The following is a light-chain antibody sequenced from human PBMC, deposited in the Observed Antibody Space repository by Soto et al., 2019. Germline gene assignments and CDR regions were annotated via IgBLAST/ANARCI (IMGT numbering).Light chain of an antibody. Sequence: ETVLTQSPATLSVSPGEGATLSCRADQSVGSLLAWYQQSPGRAPRLLIYRASTRAAGIPDRFSGSGSGTEFTLTIGSLQPEDFATYYCQQYYRWPITFCQGTRLEI. J-gene: IGKJ5*01. CDR3: QQYYRWPIT. CDR1: QSVGSL. V-gene: IGKV3-15*01. CDR2: RAS.